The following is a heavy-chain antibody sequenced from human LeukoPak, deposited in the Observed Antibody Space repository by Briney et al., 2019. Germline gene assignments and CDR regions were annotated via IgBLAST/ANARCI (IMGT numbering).Heavy chain of an antibody. CDR2: IYSGGST. Sequence: GGSLRLSCAASGFTVSSNYMSWVRQAPGKGLEWVSVIYSGGSTYYADSVKGRFTISRDNSKNTLYLQMNSLRAEDTAVYYCAREGYCSGGSCYFVDYWGQGTLVTVSS. CDR3: AREGYCSGGSCYFVDY. D-gene: IGHD2-15*01. V-gene: IGHV3-53*01. J-gene: IGHJ4*02. CDR1: GFTVSSNY.